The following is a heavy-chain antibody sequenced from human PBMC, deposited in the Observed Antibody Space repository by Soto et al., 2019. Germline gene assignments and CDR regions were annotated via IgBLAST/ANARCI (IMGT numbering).Heavy chain of an antibody. CDR3: XRXXXXXXXXXXXXXXXXXV. CDR1: GYSFTSYW. V-gene: IGHV5-51*01. J-gene: IGHJ6*02. Sequence: SLKISCKGSGYSFTSYWIGWVRQMPGKGLEWMGIIYPGDSDTRYSPSFQGQVTISADKSISTAYLQWSSLKASDPAMYYXXRXXXXXXXXXXXXXXXXXVXSQGXTGTVSS. CDR2: IYPGDSDT.